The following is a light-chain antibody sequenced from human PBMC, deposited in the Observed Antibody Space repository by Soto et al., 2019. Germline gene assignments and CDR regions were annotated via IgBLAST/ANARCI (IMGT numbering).Light chain of an antibody. V-gene: IGKV1-5*03. CDR1: QTISSW. CDR2: KAS. CDR3: QQSYSILT. J-gene: IGKJ4*01. Sequence: DIQMTQPPSTLSGSVGDRVTITCRASQTISSWLAWYQQKPGKAPKLLIYKASTLKSGVPSRFSGSGSGTEFTLTISSLQPDDFANYSCQQSYSILTLGGGTKVDIK.